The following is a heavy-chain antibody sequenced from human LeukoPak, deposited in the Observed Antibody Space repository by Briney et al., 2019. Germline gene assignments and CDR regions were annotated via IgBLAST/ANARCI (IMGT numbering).Heavy chain of an antibody. Sequence: GGSLRLSCAASGFTFSSYSMNWVRQAPGKGLEWVSSISSSSSYIYYADSVKGRFTISRDNSKNTLYLQMNSLRAEDTAVYYCARDRVSGQLADLFDYWGQGTLVTVSS. D-gene: IGHD6-6*01. V-gene: IGHV3-21*01. J-gene: IGHJ4*02. CDR3: ARDRVSGQLADLFDY. CDR1: GFTFSSYS. CDR2: ISSSSSYI.